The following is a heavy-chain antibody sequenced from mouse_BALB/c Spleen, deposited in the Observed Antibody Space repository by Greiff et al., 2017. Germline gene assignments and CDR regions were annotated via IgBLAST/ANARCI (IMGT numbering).Heavy chain of an antibody. V-gene: IGHV5-15*02. D-gene: IGHD2-10*02. Sequence: EVKLVESGGGLVQPGGSRKLSCAASGFTFSDYGMAWVRQAPGTGPEWVAFISNLAYSIYYADPVTGRFTISRENAKNTLYLEMSSLRSEDTAMYYGAREKYGNRYYFDYWGQGTTLTVSS. CDR3: AREKYGNRYYFDY. J-gene: IGHJ2*01. CDR1: GFTFSDYG. CDR2: ISNLAYSI.